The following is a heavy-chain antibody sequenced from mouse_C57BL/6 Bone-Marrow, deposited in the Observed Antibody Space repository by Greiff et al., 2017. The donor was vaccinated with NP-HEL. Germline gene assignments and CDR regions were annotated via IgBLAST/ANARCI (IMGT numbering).Heavy chain of an antibody. V-gene: IGHV1-82*01. J-gene: IGHJ1*03. CDR2: IYPGDGDT. Sequence: VQLQQSGPELVKPGASVKISCKASGYAFSSSWMNWVKQRPGKGLEWIGRIYPGDGDTNYNGKFKGKATLTADKSSSTAYMQLRSLTSEDSAVYFCARSRYGSPYWYFDVWGTGTTVTVSS. CDR1: GYAFSSSW. CDR3: ARSRYGSPYWYFDV. D-gene: IGHD1-1*01.